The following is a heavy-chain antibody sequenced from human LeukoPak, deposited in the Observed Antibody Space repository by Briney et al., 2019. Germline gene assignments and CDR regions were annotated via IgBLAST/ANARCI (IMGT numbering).Heavy chain of an antibody. CDR3: ARSGFYSKPFDY. Sequence: SSETLSLTCAVYGGSFSGYYWSWIRQPPGKGLEWIGEINHSGSTNYNPSLKSRVTISVDTSKNQFSLKLSSVAAADTAVYYCARSGFYSKPFDYWGQGTLVTVSS. CDR1: GGSFSGYY. J-gene: IGHJ4*02. D-gene: IGHD4-11*01. V-gene: IGHV4-34*01. CDR2: INHSGST.